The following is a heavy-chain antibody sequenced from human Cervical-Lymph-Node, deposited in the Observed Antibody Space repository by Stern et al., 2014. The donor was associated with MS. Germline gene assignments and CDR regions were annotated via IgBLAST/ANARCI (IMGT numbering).Heavy chain of an antibody. CDR2: IFSNDEK. D-gene: IGHD6-13*01. CDR3: ARMMQHLAGDAFDI. CDR1: GFSLSHVRMG. V-gene: IGHV2-26*01. Sequence: QITLKESGPVLVKPTETLTLTCTVSGFSLSHVRMGVSWIRQPQGKALEWFSHIFSNDEKSYTTSLKGRLTISKDISKSQVILTMTHMDPADTATYYCARMMQHLAGDAFDIWGQGTMVSVSS. J-gene: IGHJ3*02.